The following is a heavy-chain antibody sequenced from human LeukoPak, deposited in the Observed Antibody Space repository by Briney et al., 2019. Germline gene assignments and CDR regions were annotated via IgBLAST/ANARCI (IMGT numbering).Heavy chain of an antibody. CDR1: GYTFTSYG. V-gene: IGHV1-18*01. D-gene: IGHD3-22*01. Sequence: AASVKVSCKASGYTFTSYGISWVRQAPGQGLEWMGCISAYNGNTNYAQKLQGRVTMTTDTSTSTAYMEVRTQISDDTGVYYCARAPSFYDSSGYFSADYWGQGTLVTVSS. CDR3: ARAPSFYDSSGYFSADY. J-gene: IGHJ4*02. CDR2: ISAYNGNT.